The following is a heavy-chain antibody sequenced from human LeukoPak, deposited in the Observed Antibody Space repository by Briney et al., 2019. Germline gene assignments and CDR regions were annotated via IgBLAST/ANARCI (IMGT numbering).Heavy chain of an antibody. J-gene: IGHJ5*02. D-gene: IGHD5-18*01. CDR2: ILYDESNK. CDR3: AKESYGPELNWFDP. Sequence: GGSLRLSCAASGFTFSSYAMHWVRQAPGKGLEWVALILYDESNKYYADSVKGRFTISRDNSKNTLYLQMNSLRAEDTAVYYCAKESYGPELNWFDPWGQGTLVTVSS. V-gene: IGHV3-30*04. CDR1: GFTFSSYA.